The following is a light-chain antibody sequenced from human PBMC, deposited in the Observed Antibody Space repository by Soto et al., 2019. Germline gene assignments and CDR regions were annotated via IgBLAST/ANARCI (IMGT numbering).Light chain of an antibody. J-gene: IGKJ1*01. CDR3: EQYGSSSWT. V-gene: IGKV3-20*01. Sequence: MMLTQSTGSLSLPAGEGGSFPCRASQSVSSNLAWYQQKPGQAPRLLIYGASSRATGIPDRFSGSGSGKDFTLCISRIAPEEFAGYYCEQYGSSSWTFGEGTKLDIK. CDR1: QSVSSN. CDR2: GAS.